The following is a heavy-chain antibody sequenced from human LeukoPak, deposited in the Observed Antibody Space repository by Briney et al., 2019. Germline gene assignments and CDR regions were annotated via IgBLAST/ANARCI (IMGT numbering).Heavy chain of an antibody. CDR2: ISSGGDIT. V-gene: IGHV3-23*01. CDR3: AKGRGGLYYDFDY. CDR1: GFIFGNYG. D-gene: IGHD3-3*01. J-gene: IGHJ4*02. Sequence: GGSLRLSCAPSGFIFGNYGMIWVRQAPGKGLEWVSIISSGGDITHYADSVKGRFTLSRDNSKNTLDLQMNGLRADDTAIYYCAKGRGGLYYDFDYWGQGTLVTVSS.